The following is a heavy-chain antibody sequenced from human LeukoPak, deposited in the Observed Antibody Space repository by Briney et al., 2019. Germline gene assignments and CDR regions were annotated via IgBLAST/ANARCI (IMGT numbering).Heavy chain of an antibody. J-gene: IGHJ4*02. CDR3: ARDPNYIVTHY. Sequence: GGSLRLSCAASGFTVSNNYMSWVRQAPGKGLEWVSIIYSGGSTYYADSVKGRFTISRDSSKNTLYLQMNSLRAEDTAVYYCARDPNYIVTHYWGQGTLVTVSS. CDR1: GFTVSNNY. D-gene: IGHD2-15*01. CDR2: IYSGGST. V-gene: IGHV3-53*01.